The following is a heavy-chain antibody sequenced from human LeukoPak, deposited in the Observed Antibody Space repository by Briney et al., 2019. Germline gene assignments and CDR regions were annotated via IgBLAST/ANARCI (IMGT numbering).Heavy chain of an antibody. CDR1: GLTFSSYG. CDR2: ISYDGSNK. Sequence: GRSLRLSCAASGLTFSSYGMHWVRQAPGKGLEWVAVISYDGSNKYYADSVKGRFTISRDNSKNTLYLQMNSLRAEDTAVYYCAKDRWEQQLAPRGYFDYWGQGTLVTVSS. V-gene: IGHV3-30*18. D-gene: IGHD6-13*01. CDR3: AKDRWEQQLAPRGYFDY. J-gene: IGHJ4*02.